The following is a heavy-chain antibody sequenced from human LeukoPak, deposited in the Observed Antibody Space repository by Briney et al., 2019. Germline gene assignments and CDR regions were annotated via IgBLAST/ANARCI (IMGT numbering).Heavy chain of an antibody. CDR1: GGSISSSSYY. V-gene: IGHV4-39*01. Sequence: SETLSLACTVSGGSISSSSYYWAWIRQPPGKGLEWIGSLYYTGSTNYSPSLKSRVTISGDASKNQFSLKLNSVTAADTAVYYCARANYDSSGFYQDYAFDIWGQGTMVTVSS. J-gene: IGHJ3*02. CDR2: LYYTGST. CDR3: ARANYDSSGFYQDYAFDI. D-gene: IGHD3-22*01.